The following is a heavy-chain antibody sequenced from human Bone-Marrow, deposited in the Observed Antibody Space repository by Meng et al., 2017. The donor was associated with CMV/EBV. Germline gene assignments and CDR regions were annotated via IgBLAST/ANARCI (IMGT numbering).Heavy chain of an antibody. CDR3: ARELGGRTAMATSSLNWFDP. V-gene: IGHV4-59*01. J-gene: IGHJ5*02. CDR1: GGSISSYY. D-gene: IGHD5-18*01. CDR2: IYYSGST. Sequence: SETLSLTCTVSGGSISSYYWSWIRQPPGKGLEWIGYIYYSGSTNYNPSLKSRVTISVDTSKNQFPLKLISVTAADTAVYYCARELGGRTAMATSSLNWFDPWGQGTLVTVSS.